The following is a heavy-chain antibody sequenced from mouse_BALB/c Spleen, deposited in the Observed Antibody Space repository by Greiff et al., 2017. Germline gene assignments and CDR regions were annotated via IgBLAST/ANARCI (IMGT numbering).Heavy chain of an antibody. J-gene: IGHJ3*01. D-gene: IGHD1-1*02. CDR3: TRRSQYGGFAY. CDR2: IYPGSGST. V-gene: IGHV1S22*01. CDR1: GYTFTSYW. Sequence: LQQPGSELVRPGASVKLSCKASGYTFTSYWMHWVKQRHGQGLEWIGNIYPGSGSTNYDEKFKSKGTLTVDTSSSTAYMHLSSLTSEDSAVYYCTRRSQYGGFAYWGQGTLVTVSA.